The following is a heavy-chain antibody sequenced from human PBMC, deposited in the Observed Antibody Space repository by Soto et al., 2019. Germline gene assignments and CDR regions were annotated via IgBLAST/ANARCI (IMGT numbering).Heavy chain of an antibody. CDR3: ARDNNFDY. Sequence: GGSLRLSCAASGFTFSSYSMNWVRQAPGKGLEWVSYISSSSTIYYADSVKGRFTISRDNAKNSLYLQMNSLRAEDTAVYYCARDNNFDYWGQGTLVTVSS. V-gene: IGHV3-48*04. CDR2: ISSSSTI. CDR1: GFTFSSYS. J-gene: IGHJ4*02.